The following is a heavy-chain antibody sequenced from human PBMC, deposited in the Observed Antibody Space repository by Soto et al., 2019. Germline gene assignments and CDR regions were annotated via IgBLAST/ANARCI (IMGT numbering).Heavy chain of an antibody. Sequence: PGGSLRLSCAASGFTFSSYAMSWVRQAPGKGLEWVSAISGSGGSTYYADSVKGRFTISRDNSKNTLYLQMNSLRAEDTAVYYCAKARDYYDSSGYLPAYYFDCWGQGTLVTVSS. CDR1: GFTFSSYA. V-gene: IGHV3-23*01. CDR2: ISGSGGST. CDR3: AKARDYYDSSGYLPAYYFDC. D-gene: IGHD3-22*01. J-gene: IGHJ4*02.